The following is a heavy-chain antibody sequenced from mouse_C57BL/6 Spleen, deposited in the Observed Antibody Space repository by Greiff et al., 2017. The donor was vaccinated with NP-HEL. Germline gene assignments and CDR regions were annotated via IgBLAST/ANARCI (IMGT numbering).Heavy chain of an antibody. CDR3: ARPTSYYAMDY. J-gene: IGHJ4*01. CDR2: ISSGSSTI. V-gene: IGHV5-17*01. D-gene: IGHD6-1*01. CDR1: GFTFSDYG. Sequence: DVMLVESGGGLVKPGGSLKLSCAASGFTFSDYGMHWVRQAPEKGLEWVAYISSGSSTIYYADTVKGRFTISRDNAKNTLFLQMTSLRSEDTAMYDCARPTSYYAMDYWGQGTSVTVSS.